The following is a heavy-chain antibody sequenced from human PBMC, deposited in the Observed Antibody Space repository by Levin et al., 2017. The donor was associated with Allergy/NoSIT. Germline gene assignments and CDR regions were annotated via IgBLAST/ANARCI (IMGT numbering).Heavy chain of an antibody. J-gene: IGHJ6*02. D-gene: IGHD3-10*01. CDR1: GGTFSSYT. CDR3: AQTATVRGVIIGMDV. CDR2: IIPILGIA. Sequence: ASVKVSCKASGGTFSSYTISWVRQAPGQGLEWMGRIIPILGIANYAQKFQGRVTITADKSTSTAYMELSSLRSEDTAVYYCAQTATVRGVIIGMDVWGQGTTVTVSS. V-gene: IGHV1-69*02.